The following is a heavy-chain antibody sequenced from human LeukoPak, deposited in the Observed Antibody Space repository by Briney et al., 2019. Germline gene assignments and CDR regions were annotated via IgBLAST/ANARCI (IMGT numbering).Heavy chain of an antibody. V-gene: IGHV3-53*05. CDR3: AKDLYYDSSGDNAFDI. CDR1: GFTVSSNY. CDR2: IYTGGRT. J-gene: IGHJ3*02. Sequence: GGSLRLSCAASGFTVSSNYMTWVRQAPGKGLEWVSLIYTGGRTYYADSVKGRFTISRDNSKNTLYLQMNSLRAEDTALYYCAKDLYYDSSGDNAFDIWGQGTMVTVSS. D-gene: IGHD3-22*01.